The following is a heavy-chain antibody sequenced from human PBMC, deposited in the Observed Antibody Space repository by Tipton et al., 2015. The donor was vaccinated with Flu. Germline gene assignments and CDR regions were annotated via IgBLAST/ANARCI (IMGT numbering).Heavy chain of an antibody. CDR3: ARVSVSSIAARYSFDY. V-gene: IGHV6-1*01. J-gene: IGHJ4*02. D-gene: IGHD6-6*01. CDR2: TYYRSKWYN. CDR1: GDSVSSNSAA. Sequence: GLVKPSQTLSLTCAISGDSVSSNSAAWNWIRQSPSRGLEWLGRTYYRSKWYNDYAVSVKSRITINPDTSKNQFSLQLNSVTPEDTAVYYCARVSVSSIAARYSFDYWGQGTLVTVSS.